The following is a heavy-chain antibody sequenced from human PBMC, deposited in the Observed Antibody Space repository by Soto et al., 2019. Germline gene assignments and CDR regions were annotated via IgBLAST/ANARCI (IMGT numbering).Heavy chain of an antibody. CDR3: ATGVHSGELLRVWYYGMDV. V-gene: IGHV1-69*12. CDR1: GGTFSSYA. Sequence: QVQLVQSGAEVKKPGSSVKVSCKASGGTFSSYAISWMRQAPGQGLEWMGGIIPIFGTANYAQQFQGRVTITADESTSTAYIEGSSLRSEGTDVYYCATGVHSGELLRVWYYGMDVWGQGTTVTVSS. D-gene: IGHD3-10*01. J-gene: IGHJ6*02. CDR2: IIPIFGTA.